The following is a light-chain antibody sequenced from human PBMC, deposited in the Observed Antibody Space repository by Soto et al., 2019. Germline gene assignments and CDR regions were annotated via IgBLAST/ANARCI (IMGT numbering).Light chain of an antibody. CDR2: DVN. CDR1: TSDIHDFNS. V-gene: IGLV2-14*01. Sequence: QPGLTQPASVSGSPGQSITISCSGPTSDIHDFNSISWYRHHPGTAPRLIVYDVNKRPSGISPRFSGSKSGLTASLTISGLQGEDEADYFCTSYTAKNTLVFGTGTKVTVL. J-gene: IGLJ1*01. CDR3: TSYTAKNTLV.